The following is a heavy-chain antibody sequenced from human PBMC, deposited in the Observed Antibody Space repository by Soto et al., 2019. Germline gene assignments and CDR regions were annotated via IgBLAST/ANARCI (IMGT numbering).Heavy chain of an antibody. J-gene: IGHJ4*02. CDR2: INHSGST. V-gene: IGHV4-34*01. CDR3: ARVGTTYYDFWSRYPTLAFDY. D-gene: IGHD3-3*01. CDR1: GGSFSGYY. Sequence: QVQLQQWGAGLLKPSETLSLTCAVYGGSFSGYYWSWIRQPPGKGLEWIGEINHSGSTNYNPSLKSRVTKSVDTAKNQFSLKLSSVTAADTAVYYCARVGTTYYDFWSRYPTLAFDYWVQGTLVTVSS.